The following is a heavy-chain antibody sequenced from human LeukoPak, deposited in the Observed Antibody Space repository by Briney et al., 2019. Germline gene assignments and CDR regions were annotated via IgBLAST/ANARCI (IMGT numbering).Heavy chain of an antibody. Sequence: PSETLSLTCSVSGGSIRGGTYYWGWIRQPPGKGLEWIGTIYYTGSTYYNRALKSRVTISVDTSKNQFSLKLSSVTAADTAVYYCARHFGELNWFDPWGQGTLVTVSS. V-gene: IGHV4-39*07. D-gene: IGHD3-10*01. J-gene: IGHJ5*02. CDR2: IYYTGST. CDR1: GGSIRGGTYY. CDR3: ARHFGELNWFDP.